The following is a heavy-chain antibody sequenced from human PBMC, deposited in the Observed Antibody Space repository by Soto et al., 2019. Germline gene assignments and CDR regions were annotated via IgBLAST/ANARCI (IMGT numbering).Heavy chain of an antibody. D-gene: IGHD3-3*01. CDR3: HHYDFWSGYDAFDI. V-gene: IGHV4-31*09. CDR2: ISYSGIT. Sequence: SETLSLTCTVSGDSISSGDYYWGWIRQHPGRGLEWIGYISYSGITYYNPSLKSRLTISVDTSKNQFSLKPSSVTAADTAVYYCHHYDFWSGYDAFDIWGQGTMVTVSS. J-gene: IGHJ3*02. CDR1: GDSISSGDYY.